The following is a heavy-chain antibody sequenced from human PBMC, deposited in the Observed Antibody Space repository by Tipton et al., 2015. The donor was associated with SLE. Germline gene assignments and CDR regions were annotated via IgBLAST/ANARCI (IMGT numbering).Heavy chain of an antibody. V-gene: IGHV4-39*07. CDR1: GVSIRSSSYY. D-gene: IGHD3-16*01. J-gene: IGHJ2*01. CDR2: ILDGGYT. Sequence: TLSLTCTVSGVSIRSSSYYWGWIRQPPGKGLDWIGTILDGGYTYYNPSLKSRVTISVDTSRNQFSLKLSSVTAADTAVYYCASGGILWYFDLWGRGTLVTASS. CDR3: ASGGILWYFDL.